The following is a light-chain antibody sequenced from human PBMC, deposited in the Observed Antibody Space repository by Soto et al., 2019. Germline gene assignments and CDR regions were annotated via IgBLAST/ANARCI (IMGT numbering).Light chain of an antibody. V-gene: IGKV3D-20*02. J-gene: IGKJ1*01. CDR1: QTITTNF. CDR2: DAS. Sequence: EIVLAQSPATLSLSPGERATLSCRATQTITTNFLAWYQQKPGQAPRLLIYDASNRATGIPARFSGGGSGTDFTLTISSLEPEDFAVYYCQQRSNWTFGQGTKVDIK. CDR3: QQRSNWT.